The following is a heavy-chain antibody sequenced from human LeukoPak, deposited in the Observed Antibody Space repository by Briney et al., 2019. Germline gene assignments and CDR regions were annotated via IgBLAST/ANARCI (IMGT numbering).Heavy chain of an antibody. V-gene: IGHV4-39*01. CDR3: ARCDYYGSGSYSYLDY. CDR1: GGSISSSSYS. CDR2: IYYSGST. D-gene: IGHD3-10*01. Sequence: SETLSLTCTVSGGSISSSSYSWGWIRQPPGKGLEWIGSIYYSGSTYYNPSLKSRVTISVDTSKNQFSLKLSSVTAADTAVYYCARCDYYGSGSYSYLDYWGQGTLVTVSS. J-gene: IGHJ4*02.